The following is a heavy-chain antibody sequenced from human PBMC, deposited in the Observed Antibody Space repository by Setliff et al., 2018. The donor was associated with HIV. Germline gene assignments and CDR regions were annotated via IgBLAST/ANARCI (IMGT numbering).Heavy chain of an antibody. J-gene: IGHJ6*03. V-gene: IGHV1-69*06. CDR2: IIPIFGTA. CDR1: GGTFSSYA. D-gene: IGHD4-4*01. CDR3: ARDAFDYTAYYYSYMDV. Sequence: ASVKVSCKASGGTFSSYAISWVRQAPGQGLEWMGRIIPIFGTANYAQKFQGRVTITADKSTSTVYMELSSLRSEDTAVYYCARDAFDYTAYYYSYMDVWGKGTTVTVSS.